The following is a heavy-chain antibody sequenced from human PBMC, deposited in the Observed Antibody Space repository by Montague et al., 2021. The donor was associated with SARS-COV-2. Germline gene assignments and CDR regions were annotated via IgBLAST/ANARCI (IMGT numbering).Heavy chain of an antibody. CDR2: IYWDDDE. J-gene: IGHJ5*02. CDR1: GISLSTSGVG. CDR3: APLGFDSRSYYTPHNWFDP. D-gene: IGHD3-10*01. V-gene: IGHV2-5*02. Sequence: VKPTQTLTLTCTFSGISLSTSGVGVAWIRQPPGKALEWLALIYWDDDERYSPSMRSRLTTTKDTSENQVVLRMTNMDPMDTATYYCAPLGFDSRSYYTPHNWFDPWGQGILVTVSS.